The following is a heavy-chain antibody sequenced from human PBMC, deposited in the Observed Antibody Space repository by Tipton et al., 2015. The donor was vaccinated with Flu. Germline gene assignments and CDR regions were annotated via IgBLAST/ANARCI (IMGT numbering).Heavy chain of an antibody. CDR2: IYYSGST. D-gene: IGHD4-23*01. Sequence: TLSLTCTVSGGSISGYYWTWIRQPPGKGLEWIGYIYYSGSTNYNPSLKSRVTISVDTSKNQFSLKLSSVTAADTAVYYCATEYRGGGNRYYFDYWGQGTLVNVSS. CDR3: ATEYRGGGNRYYFDY. J-gene: IGHJ4*02. CDR1: GGSISGYY. V-gene: IGHV4-59*01.